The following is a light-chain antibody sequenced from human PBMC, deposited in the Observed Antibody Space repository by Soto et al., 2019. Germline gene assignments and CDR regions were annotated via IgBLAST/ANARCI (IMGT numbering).Light chain of an antibody. CDR3: SSYAGSNTTYV. CDR1: SSDVGGYNY. CDR2: EVI. V-gene: IGLV2-8*01. J-gene: IGLJ1*01. Sequence: QSVLTQPPSASGSPGQSVTISCTGTSSDVGGYNYVSWYQQHPGKAPKLLIYEVIKRPSGVPDRFSASRSGNTASLTVSGLQAEDEADYYCSSYAGSNTTYVFGTGTKVTVL.